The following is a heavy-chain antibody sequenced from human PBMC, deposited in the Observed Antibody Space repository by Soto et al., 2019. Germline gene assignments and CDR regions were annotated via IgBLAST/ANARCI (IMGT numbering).Heavy chain of an antibody. D-gene: IGHD3-16*01. CDR1: GGSITDKW. J-gene: IGHJ4*02. CDR2: VHHSGST. CDR3: AREGDHPFSLGY. Sequence: QVQLQESGPGLVKPSGILSLTCAVSGGSITDKWWSWICQTPGKGLEWIGGVHHSGSTNYSPSLKSRVTMSVDTSKNDFSLKLFSLTAADTAIYYCAREGDHPFSLGYWGQGTLVTVSS. V-gene: IGHV4-4*02.